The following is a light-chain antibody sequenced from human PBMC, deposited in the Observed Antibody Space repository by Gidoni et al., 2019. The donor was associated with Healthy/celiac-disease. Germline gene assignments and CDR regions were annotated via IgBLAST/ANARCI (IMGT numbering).Light chain of an antibody. CDR3: QVWDSSSDHVV. Sequence: SYVLTQPPSVSVAPGKTARITCGGNNIGSKSVHWYQQKPGQAPVLVVYDDRDRPSGIPERFSGSNSGNTATLTISRVEAGDDADYYCQVWDSSSDHVVFGGGTKLTVL. CDR1: NIGSKS. CDR2: DDR. V-gene: IGLV3-21*03. J-gene: IGLJ2*01.